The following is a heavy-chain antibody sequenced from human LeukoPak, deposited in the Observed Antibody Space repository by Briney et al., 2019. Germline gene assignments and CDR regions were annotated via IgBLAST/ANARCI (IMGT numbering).Heavy chain of an antibody. CDR2: IKQDGSEK. D-gene: IGHD5-12*01. Sequence: GGSLRLSCAASGFTFSSYWMSWVRQAPGKGLEWVANIKQDGSEKYYVDSVKGRFTISRDNAKNSLYLQMNSLRAEDTAVYYCARGAGYSGYVMDYWGQGILVTVSS. V-gene: IGHV3-7*01. J-gene: IGHJ4*02. CDR1: GFTFSSYW. CDR3: ARGAGYSGYVMDY.